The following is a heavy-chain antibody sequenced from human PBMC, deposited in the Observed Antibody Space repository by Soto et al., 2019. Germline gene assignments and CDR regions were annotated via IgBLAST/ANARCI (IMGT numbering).Heavy chain of an antibody. D-gene: IGHD6-13*01. Sequence: QVQLQESGPGLVKPSETLSLTCTVSGGSISSYYWSWIRQPPGKGLEWIGYIYYSGSTNYNPSLKSRVTLSLDPSKNQFSLKLSSVTAADPAVYYCARRYPGIAAAGTHFDYWGQGTLVTVSS. CDR2: IYYSGST. CDR3: ARRYPGIAAAGTHFDY. CDR1: GGSISSYY. J-gene: IGHJ4*02. V-gene: IGHV4-59*08.